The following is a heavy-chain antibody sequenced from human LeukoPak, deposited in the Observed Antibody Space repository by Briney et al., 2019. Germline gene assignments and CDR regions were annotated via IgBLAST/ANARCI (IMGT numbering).Heavy chain of an antibody. CDR1: GFTFSRYH. CDR2: ISSSSSSI. V-gene: IGHV3-48*01. CDR3: ARGIAAADY. Sequence: GGSLRLSCAASGFTFSRYHMNWVRQAPGKGLEWVSYISSSSSSIYYVDSVKGRFTISRDNAKNSLYLQMNSLRAEDTAVYYCARGIAAADYWGQGTLVIVSS. D-gene: IGHD6-13*01. J-gene: IGHJ4*02.